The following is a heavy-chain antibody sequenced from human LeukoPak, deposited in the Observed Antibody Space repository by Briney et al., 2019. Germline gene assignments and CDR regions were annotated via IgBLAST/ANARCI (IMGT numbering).Heavy chain of an antibody. CDR3: ARVLVRGASYV. CDR2: INSDGSST. J-gene: IGHJ6*04. D-gene: IGHD3-10*01. V-gene: IGHV3-74*01. CDR1: GVTFSSYW. Sequence: GGSLRLSCAASGVTFSSYWMHWVRQAPGKGLVWVSRINSDGSSTSYADSVKGRFTISRDNAKNTLYLQMNSLRAEDSAVYYCARVLVRGASYVWGKGTTVTVSS.